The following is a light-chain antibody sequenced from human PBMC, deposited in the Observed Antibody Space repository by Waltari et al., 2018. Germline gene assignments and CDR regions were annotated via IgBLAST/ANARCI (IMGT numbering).Light chain of an antibody. CDR1: QSISTS. J-gene: IGKJ4*01. CDR3: QQSYSAPLA. CDR2: VAS. Sequence: IQMTQSPSSLSASVGDRVTITCRASQSISTSLNWYQQIPGKAPKLLIYVASTLQSGVPSRFSGSGSGTEFTLTISNLQPDDFATYYCQQSYSAPLAFGGGTKLDI. V-gene: IGKV1-39*01.